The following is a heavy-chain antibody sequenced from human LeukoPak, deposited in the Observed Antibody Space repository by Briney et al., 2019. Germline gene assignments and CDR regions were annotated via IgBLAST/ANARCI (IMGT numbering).Heavy chain of an antibody. CDR3: ARILGIVGATSADWFDP. D-gene: IGHD1-26*01. J-gene: IGHJ5*02. CDR2: IYYSGST. Sequence: SETLSLTCTVSGGSISSSSYYWGWIRQPPGKGLEWIVSIYYSGSTYYNPSLKSRVTISVDTSKNQFSLKLSSVTAADTAVYYCARILGIVGATSADWFDPWGQGTLVTVSS. V-gene: IGHV4-39*01. CDR1: GGSISSSSYY.